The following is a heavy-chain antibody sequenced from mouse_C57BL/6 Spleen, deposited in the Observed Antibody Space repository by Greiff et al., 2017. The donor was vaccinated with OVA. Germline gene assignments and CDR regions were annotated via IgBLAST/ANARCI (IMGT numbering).Heavy chain of an antibody. D-gene: IGHD3-2*02. J-gene: IGHJ3*01. Sequence: VQLQQPGAELVKPGASVKMSCKASGYTFTSYWITWVKQRPGQGLEWIGDIYPGSGSTNYNEKFKSKATLTVDTSSSTAYMQLSSLTSEDSAVYCGASGSSDYPVWFAYWGQGTLLTVSA. CDR3: ASGSSDYPVWFAY. V-gene: IGHV1-55*01. CDR1: GYTFTSYW. CDR2: IYPGSGST.